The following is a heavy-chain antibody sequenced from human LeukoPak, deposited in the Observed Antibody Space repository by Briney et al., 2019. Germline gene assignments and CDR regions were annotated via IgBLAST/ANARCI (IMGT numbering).Heavy chain of an antibody. CDR3: ARDVAAAGPRGWFDP. Sequence: ASVTVSCKASGYTFTGYYMHWVRQAPGQGLEWMGWMNPNSGGTNYAQKFQGRVTMTRDTSISTAYMELSRLRSDDTAVYYCARDVAAAGPRGWFDPWGQGTLVTVSS. V-gene: IGHV1-2*02. J-gene: IGHJ5*02. CDR1: GYTFTGYY. D-gene: IGHD6-13*01. CDR2: MNPNSGGT.